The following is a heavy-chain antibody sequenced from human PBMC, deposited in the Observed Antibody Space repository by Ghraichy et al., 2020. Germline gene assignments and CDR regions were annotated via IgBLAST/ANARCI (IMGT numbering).Heavy chain of an antibody. J-gene: IGHJ5*02. CDR1: GYTFTGYY. V-gene: IGHV1-2*02. Sequence: ASVKVSCKASGYTFTGYYMHWVRQAPGQGLEWMGWINPNSGGTNYAQKFQGRVTMTRDTSISTAYMELSRLRSDDTAVYYCARDFIAAAGGPPQIWFDPWGQGTLVTVSS. D-gene: IGHD6-13*01. CDR3: ARDFIAAAGGPPQIWFDP. CDR2: INPNSGGT.